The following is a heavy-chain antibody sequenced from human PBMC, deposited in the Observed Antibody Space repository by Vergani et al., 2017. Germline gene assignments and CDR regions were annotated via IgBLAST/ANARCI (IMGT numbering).Heavy chain of an antibody. Sequence: QVQLQESGPGLVKPSQTLSLTCTVSGGSISSGGYYWSWIRQHPGKGLEWIGYIYYSGSTYYNPSLKSRVTISVDTSKNQFSLKLSSVTAADTAVYYCGRDRGGSGYDWSGHYYYGMDVWGQGTTVTVSS. V-gene: IGHV4-31*03. J-gene: IGHJ6*02. CDR1: GGSISSGGYY. CDR3: GRDRGGSGYDWSGHYYYGMDV. CDR2: IYYSGST. D-gene: IGHD5-12*01.